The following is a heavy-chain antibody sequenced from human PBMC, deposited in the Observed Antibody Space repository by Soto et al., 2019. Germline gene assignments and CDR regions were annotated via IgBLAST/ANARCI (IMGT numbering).Heavy chain of an antibody. CDR2: ISAYNGNT. CDR3: ATLPSMTTHIPDDYYYYYYGMDV. Sequence: ASVKVSCKASGYTFTSYGISWVRQAPGQGLEWMGWISAYNGNTNYAQKLQGRVTMTTDTSTSTAYMELRSLRSDDTAVYYCATLPSMTTHIPDDYYYYYYGMDVWGQGTTVTVSS. D-gene: IGHD4-17*01. V-gene: IGHV1-18*01. J-gene: IGHJ6*02. CDR1: GYTFTSYG.